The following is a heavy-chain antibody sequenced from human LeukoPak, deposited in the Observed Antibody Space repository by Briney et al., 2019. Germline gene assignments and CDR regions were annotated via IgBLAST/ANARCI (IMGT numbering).Heavy chain of an antibody. J-gene: IGHJ5*02. CDR2: IYYSGST. CDR3: ARGFVSGSNWFDP. V-gene: IGHV4-59*12. CDR1: GGSISSYY. D-gene: IGHD6-25*01. Sequence: SETLSLTCTVSGGSISSYYWSWIRQPPGKGLEWIGYIYYSGSTNYNPSLKSRVTMSVDTSKNQFSLKLSSVTAADTAVYYCARGFVSGSNWFDPWGQGTLVTVSS.